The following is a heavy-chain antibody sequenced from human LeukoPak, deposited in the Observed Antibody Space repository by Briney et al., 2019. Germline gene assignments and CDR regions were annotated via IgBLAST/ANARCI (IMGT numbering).Heavy chain of an antibody. CDR1: GYTFTSYG. J-gene: IGHJ6*03. CDR3: AREMARRYYDFWSGYYGRYYYYMDV. V-gene: IGHV1-18*01. D-gene: IGHD3-3*01. Sequence: ASVKVSCKASGYTFTSYGISWVRQAPGQGLEWMGWISAYNGNTNYAQKLQGRVTMTTDTSTSTAYMELRSLRSDDTAVYYCAREMARRYYDFWSGYYGRYYYYMDVWGKGTTVTVSS. CDR2: ISAYNGNT.